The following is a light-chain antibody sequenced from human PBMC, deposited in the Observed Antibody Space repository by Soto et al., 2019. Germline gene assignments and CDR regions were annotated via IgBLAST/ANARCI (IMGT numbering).Light chain of an antibody. J-gene: IGKJ1*01. V-gene: IGKV3-20*01. Sequence: EIVFSQSPGTLSFSPGEKATHSCRASQSVSSSYLAWYQQKPGQAPRLLIYGASSRATGIPDRFSGSGSGTDFTLTISRLEPEDFAVYYCQQYGSSSWTFGQGTKVDI. CDR3: QQYGSSSWT. CDR1: QSVSSSY. CDR2: GAS.